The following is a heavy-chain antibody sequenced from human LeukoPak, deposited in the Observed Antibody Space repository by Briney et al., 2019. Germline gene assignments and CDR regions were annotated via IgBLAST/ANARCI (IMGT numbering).Heavy chain of an antibody. Sequence: GGSLRLSCAASGFAFSSYDMHWGRQAPGKGLEWLAVISYDGSDKYYVDSVKGRFTISRDNSKNTLYLQMNSLKAEDAAVYYCARVLSGSYDNYSDYWGQGTLVTVSS. CDR3: ARVLSGSYDNYSDY. V-gene: IGHV3-30*03. J-gene: IGHJ4*02. CDR2: ISYDGSDK. CDR1: GFAFSSYD. D-gene: IGHD1-26*01.